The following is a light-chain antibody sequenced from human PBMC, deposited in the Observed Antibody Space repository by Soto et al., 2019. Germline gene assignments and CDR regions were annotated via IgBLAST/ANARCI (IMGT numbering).Light chain of an antibody. Sequence: DIRMTQSPSSLSASVGDRVTITCQASQDISNYLNWYQQIPGQAPKLLIYGASNLETGVPSRFSGSASGTDFSFTISSLQPEDIATYYCQQYDNLPFTFGPGTKVDIK. V-gene: IGKV1-33*01. CDR2: GAS. CDR3: QQYDNLPFT. CDR1: QDISNY. J-gene: IGKJ3*01.